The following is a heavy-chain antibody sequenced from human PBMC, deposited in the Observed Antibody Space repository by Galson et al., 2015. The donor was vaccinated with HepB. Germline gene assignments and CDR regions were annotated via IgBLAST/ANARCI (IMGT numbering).Heavy chain of an antibody. J-gene: IGHJ6*02. V-gene: IGHV3-74*01. D-gene: IGHD2-2*01. CDR1: GFTFSSYW. CDR2: INSDGSST. Sequence: SLRLSCAASGFTFSSYWMHWVRQAPGKGLVWVSRINSDGSSTSYADSVKGRFTISRDNAKNTLYLQMNSLRAEDTAVYYCAREEEAVVVPAAMWGTRAYYYYYYGMDVWGQGTTVTVSS. CDR3: AREEEAVVVPAAMWGTRAYYYYYYGMDV.